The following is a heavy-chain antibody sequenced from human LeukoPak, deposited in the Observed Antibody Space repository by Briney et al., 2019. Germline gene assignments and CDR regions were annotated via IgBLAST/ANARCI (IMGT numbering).Heavy chain of an antibody. D-gene: IGHD6-19*01. V-gene: IGHV1-2*02. J-gene: IGHJ5*02. CDR3: ARAPVAGTGNWFDP. CDR1: GYTFTGYY. Sequence: ASVKVSCKASGYTFTGYYMHWVRQAPGQGLEWMGWINPNSGATNYAQKFQGRVTMTRDTSISTASMELRSLRSDDTAVYYCARAPVAGTGNWFDPWGQGTLVTVSS. CDR2: INPNSGAT.